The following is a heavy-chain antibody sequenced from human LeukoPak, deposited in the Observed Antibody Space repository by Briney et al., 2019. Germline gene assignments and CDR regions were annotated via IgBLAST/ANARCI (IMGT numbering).Heavy chain of an antibody. V-gene: IGHV3-66*01. CDR3: ARATVEGAYDYFDY. D-gene: IGHD3-22*01. CDR1: GLSVSSNY. Sequence: PGGSLRLSCAGSGLSVSSNYMGWVRQAPGKGLEWVSIMYASGASYYTDSAKGRFTVSRDSSENTLYLQMNSLRAEDTAVYYCARATVEGAYDYFDYWGQGSQVTVPS. CDR2: MYASGAS. J-gene: IGHJ4*02.